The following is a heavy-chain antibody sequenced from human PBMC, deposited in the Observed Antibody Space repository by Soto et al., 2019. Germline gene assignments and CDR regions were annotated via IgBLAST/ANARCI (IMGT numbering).Heavy chain of an antibody. CDR1: GLPFSTSA. V-gene: IGHV3-23*01. CDR2: ISATSDAA. D-gene: IGHD1-26*01. Sequence: EVQLLESGGGLVQPGGSLRLSCAASGLPFSTSAMNWVRQAPGKGLEWVSIISATSDAAYHAASVKGRFTTSRDNSQNTLYLQMDSLRPEDTAVYYCGKYSGSYPVYNGMTVWGQGTTVTVAS. J-gene: IGHJ6*02. CDR3: GKYSGSYPVYNGMTV.